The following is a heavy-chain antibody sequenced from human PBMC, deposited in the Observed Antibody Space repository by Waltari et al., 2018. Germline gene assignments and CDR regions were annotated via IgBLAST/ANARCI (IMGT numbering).Heavy chain of an antibody. CDR1: GSTFNAYR. CDR3: ATDPVSTANWEFDY. J-gene: IGHJ4*02. V-gene: IGHV1-2*02. CDR2: INPNSGGT. D-gene: IGHD1-1*01. Sequence: QVQLVQSGAEVKKPGASVKVSCKASGSTFNAYRIHWVRQAPGQGLEWMGWINPNSGGTAYAPKFQGRVTMTRDTSISTAYVELSSLMSDDTAFYYCATDPVSTANWEFDYWGPGTLVTVSS.